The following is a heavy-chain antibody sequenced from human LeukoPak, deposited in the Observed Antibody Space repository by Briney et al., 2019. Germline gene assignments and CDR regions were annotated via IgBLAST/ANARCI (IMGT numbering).Heavy chain of an antibody. D-gene: IGHD3-3*01. J-gene: IGHJ4*02. CDR3: ARGRTYYDFWSGYFDY. V-gene: IGHV3-48*01. CDR1: GFTFSSYA. CDR2: ISSSSSTI. Sequence: GGSLRLSCAASGFTFSSYAMSWVRQAPGKGLEWVSAISSSSSTIYYADSVKGRFTISRDNAKNSLYLQMNSLRAEDTAVYYCARGRTYYDFWSGYFDYWGQGTLVTVSS.